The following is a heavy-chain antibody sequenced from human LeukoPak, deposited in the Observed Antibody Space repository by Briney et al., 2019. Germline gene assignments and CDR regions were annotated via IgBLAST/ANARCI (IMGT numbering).Heavy chain of an antibody. J-gene: IGHJ6*03. V-gene: IGHV3-30*02. CDR3: AKVMPPGRIRFYSYYMDV. Sequence: GGSLRLSCAASGFTFSSHGMHWVRQAPGKGLEWVAFIRYDGSNEYYADSVKGRFTISRDKSKNTLSLQMNGLRVEDTAVYYCAKVMPPGRIRFYSYYMDVWGKGTTVTVS. CDR1: GFTFSSHG. CDR2: IRYDGSNE. D-gene: IGHD2-15*01.